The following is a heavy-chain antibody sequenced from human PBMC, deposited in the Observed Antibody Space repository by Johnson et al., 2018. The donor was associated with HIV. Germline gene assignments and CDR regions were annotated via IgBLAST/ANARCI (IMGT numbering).Heavy chain of an antibody. Sequence: MLLVESGGGVARPGGSLRLSCEGSGFIFDEYDMSWVRQTPGKGLEWVSGISWNGATPRSADSVKGLFTISRDNAKAFLYLQMNRLRAEDTALYYCARDTYYDDTSGYLTRPRAFDVWGQGTMVTVSS. J-gene: IGHJ3*01. V-gene: IGHV3-20*04. D-gene: IGHD3-22*01. CDR1: GFIFDEYD. CDR3: ARDTYYDDTSGYLTRPRAFDV. CDR2: ISWNGATP.